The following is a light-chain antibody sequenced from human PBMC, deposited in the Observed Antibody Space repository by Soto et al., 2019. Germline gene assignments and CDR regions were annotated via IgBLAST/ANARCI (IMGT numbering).Light chain of an antibody. CDR3: QQYNSYSQT. J-gene: IGKJ1*01. CDR1: QTILSF. CDR2: AAY. V-gene: IGKV1-39*01. Sequence: DIQMTQSPFSLSASIGDRVTITCRASQTILSFLNWYQQRPGKAPSLLIYAAYNLESGVPSRFSGSGSGTEFTLTISSLQPEDFATYYCQQYNSYSQTFGQGTKVDIK.